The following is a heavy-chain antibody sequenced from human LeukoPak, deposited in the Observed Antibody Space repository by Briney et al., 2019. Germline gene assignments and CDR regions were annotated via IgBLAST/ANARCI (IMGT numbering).Heavy chain of an antibody. CDR1: GYTFTGYY. Sequence: ASVKVSCKASGYTFTGYYMHWVRQAPGQGLEWMGWINPNSGGTNYAQKFQGRVTMTRDTSISTAYMELSRLRSDDTAVYYCARSVVDRMTYYYYMDVWGKGTTVTVSS. V-gene: IGHV1-2*02. J-gene: IGHJ6*03. D-gene: IGHD3/OR15-3a*01. CDR3: ARSVVDRMTYYYYMDV. CDR2: INPNSGGT.